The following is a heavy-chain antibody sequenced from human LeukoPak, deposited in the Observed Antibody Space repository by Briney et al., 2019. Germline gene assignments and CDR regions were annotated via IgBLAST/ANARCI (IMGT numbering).Heavy chain of an antibody. V-gene: IGHV3-73*01. Sequence: PGGSLRLSCAASGFTFSGSAMHWVRQASGKGLEWVARIRSKATNYATVYSASVKGRFTISRDDSKNTAYLQMNSLRTEDTAVYFCTRAYRGNSDDAFQSWGQGTMVTVSS. J-gene: IGHJ3*02. CDR1: GFTFSGSA. D-gene: IGHD1-26*01. CDR2: IRSKATNYAT. CDR3: TRAYRGNSDDAFQS.